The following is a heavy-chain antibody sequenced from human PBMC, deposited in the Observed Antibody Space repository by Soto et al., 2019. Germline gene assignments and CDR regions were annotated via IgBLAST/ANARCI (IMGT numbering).Heavy chain of an antibody. D-gene: IGHD4-17*01. CDR1: GFTFSLYS. Sequence: EVQLVESGGGLVRPGGSLRLSCAASGFTFSLYSMNWVRQAPGKGLEWVSSIDSSSTYMYYADSVKGRFTISRDNAKNPGYLQMNSRGVGDTAVYSWAGGDRDYGGGGVPKFWGQGTLVTVSS. V-gene: IGHV3-21*01. CDR3: AGGDRDYGGGGVPKF. CDR2: IDSSSTYM. J-gene: IGHJ4*02.